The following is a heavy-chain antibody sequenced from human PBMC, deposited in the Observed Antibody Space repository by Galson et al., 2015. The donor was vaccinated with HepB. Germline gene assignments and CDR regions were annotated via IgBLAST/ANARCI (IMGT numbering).Heavy chain of an antibody. CDR3: ARAYCSGGSCYSGLHWFDP. V-gene: IGHV5-51*01. J-gene: IGHJ5*02. CDR1: GYSFTNFW. D-gene: IGHD2-15*01. Sequence: QSGAEVKKPGESLKISCKGSGYSFTNFWITWVRQMPGKGLEWMGIIYPGDSDTKYSPSFQGQVTISADRSISTAYLQWSSLKASDTAIYYCARAYCSGGSCYSGLHWFDPWGQGTLVTVSP. CDR2: IYPGDSDT.